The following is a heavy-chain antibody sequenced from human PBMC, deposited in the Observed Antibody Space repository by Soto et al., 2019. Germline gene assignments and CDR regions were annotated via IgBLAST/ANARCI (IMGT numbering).Heavy chain of an antibody. D-gene: IGHD3-22*01. CDR1: GGSMSSYY. Sequence: TLSLTCTVSGGSMSSYYWSWIRQPPGRGLEWIGFIYYAGSTKYNPSLNSRVTISVDTSKNQFSLTVTSVTAADTAVYYCARLGYYDSSGYYVGYWGQGTLVTVSS. J-gene: IGHJ4*02. V-gene: IGHV4-59*08. CDR3: ARLGYYDSSGYYVGY. CDR2: IYYAGST.